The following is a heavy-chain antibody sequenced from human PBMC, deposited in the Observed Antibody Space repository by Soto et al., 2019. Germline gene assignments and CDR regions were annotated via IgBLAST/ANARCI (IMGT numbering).Heavy chain of an antibody. CDR3: ATNSCDFWSGYPRL. D-gene: IGHD3-3*01. CDR2: IYYSGST. CDR1: RGSIRRCYYY. V-gene: IGHV4-61*01. Sequence: SETLFLTCIVCRGSIRRCYYYWTWIRQPPGKGLEWIGHIYYSGSTNYNPSLKRRVTISLDTSKNQYSMKLSSVTAADTAVYYCATNSCDFWSGYPRLWGQGTLVTVSS. J-gene: IGHJ4*02.